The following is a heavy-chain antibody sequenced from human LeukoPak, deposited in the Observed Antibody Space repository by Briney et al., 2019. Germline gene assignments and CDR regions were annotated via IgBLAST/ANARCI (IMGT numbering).Heavy chain of an antibody. CDR2: IKEDGTEK. Sequence: GGSLRLSCSASGFTFSAYWMTWVRQAPGQGLEWVANIKEDGTEKNYVDSVKGRFTISRDNAKNSMHLQMNSLRAEDTAVYYCARAGYSYGSPFDYWGQGTLVTVSS. J-gene: IGHJ4*02. CDR3: ARAGYSYGSPFDY. CDR1: GFTFSAYW. V-gene: IGHV3-7*01. D-gene: IGHD5-18*01.